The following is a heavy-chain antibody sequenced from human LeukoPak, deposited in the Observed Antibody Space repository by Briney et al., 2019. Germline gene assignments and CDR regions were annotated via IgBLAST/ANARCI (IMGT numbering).Heavy chain of an antibody. D-gene: IGHD5-18*01. V-gene: IGHV3-11*06. CDR3: ARVIGQLWLVDY. Sequence: GGSLRLSCAASGFTFSDYYMSWIRQAPGKGLEWVSYISSSSSYIYYADSVKGRFTISRDNAKNSLYLQMNSLRAEDTAVYYCARVIGQLWLVDYWGQGTLVTVSS. J-gene: IGHJ4*02. CDR2: ISSSSSYI. CDR1: GFTFSDYY.